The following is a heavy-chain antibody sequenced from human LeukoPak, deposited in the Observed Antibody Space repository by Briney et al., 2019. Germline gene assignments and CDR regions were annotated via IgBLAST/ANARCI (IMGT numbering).Heavy chain of an antibody. CDR1: GFTFSSYS. Sequence: GGSLRLSCAASGFTFSSYSMNCVLQAPGKGLERFSSISSSSSYIYYADSVKGRFIISRDNAKNSLYLQMNSLRAEDTAVYYCASDPTPLYSYGYEVDYWGQGTLVTVSS. D-gene: IGHD5-18*01. V-gene: IGHV3-21*01. CDR3: ASDPTPLYSYGYEVDY. J-gene: IGHJ4*02. CDR2: ISSSSSYI.